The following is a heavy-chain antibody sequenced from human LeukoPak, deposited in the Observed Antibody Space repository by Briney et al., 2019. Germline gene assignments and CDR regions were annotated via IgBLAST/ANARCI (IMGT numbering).Heavy chain of an antibody. D-gene: IGHD4-17*01. Sequence: GGSLRLSCVASEFIFSNYGMSWVRQAPGKGLEWVSAISASGGRTNYADSVEGRFTISRDNSKNTLYLQMNSLRAEDTAIYCCAKVAPLGDGDYWYFDLWGRGTLVTVSS. V-gene: IGHV3-23*01. CDR2: ISASGGRT. CDR1: EFIFSNYG. CDR3: AKVAPLGDGDYWYFDL. J-gene: IGHJ2*01.